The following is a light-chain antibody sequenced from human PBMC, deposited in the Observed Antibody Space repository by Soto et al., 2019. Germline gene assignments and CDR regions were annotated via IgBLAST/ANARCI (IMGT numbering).Light chain of an antibody. CDR3: QQRSGWPLT. CDR2: DAS. CDR1: QSVSSY. V-gene: IGKV3-11*01. J-gene: IGKJ4*01. Sequence: EIVLTQSPATLSLSPGERATLSCRASQSVSSYLAWYQQKPGQAPRLLIYDASNRASGIPARFSGSGSGTDFTLTISSLAPEVFAVYYCQQRSGWPLTFGGGTKVEIK.